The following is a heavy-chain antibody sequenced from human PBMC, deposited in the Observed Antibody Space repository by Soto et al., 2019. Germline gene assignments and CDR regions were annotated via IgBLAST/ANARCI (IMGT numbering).Heavy chain of an antibody. V-gene: IGHV3-30-3*01. J-gene: IGHJ4*02. D-gene: IGHD1-7*01. CDR1: GFTFSSYA. CDR2: ISYDGSNK. Sequence: QVQLVESRGGVVQPGRSLRLSCAASGFTFSSYAMHWVRQAPGKGLEWVAVISYDGSNKYYADSVKGRFTISRDNSKNTLYLQMNSLRAEDTAVYYCAETGTRDYWGQGTLVTVSS. CDR3: AETGTRDY.